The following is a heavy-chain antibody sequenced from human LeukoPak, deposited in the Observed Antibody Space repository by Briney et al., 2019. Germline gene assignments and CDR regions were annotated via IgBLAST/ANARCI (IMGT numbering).Heavy chain of an antibody. CDR3: ARVVYTVYGGAFDV. Sequence: SETLFLTCTVSGGSISSGGYYWGWIRQPPGKGLEWIGSIYYSGSTYYNPSLKSRVTISVDTSKNQFSLNLFSATAADTAVYSCARVVYTVYGGAFDVWGQGTVVTVSS. J-gene: IGHJ3*01. CDR2: IYYSGST. CDR1: GGSISSGGYY. V-gene: IGHV4-39*07. D-gene: IGHD5/OR15-5a*01.